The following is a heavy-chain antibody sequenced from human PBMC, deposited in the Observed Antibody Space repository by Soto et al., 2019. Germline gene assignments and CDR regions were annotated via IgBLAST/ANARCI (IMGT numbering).Heavy chain of an antibody. CDR3: AKGPGSNYFXY. V-gene: IGHV3-23*01. CDR2: ISGSGGST. Sequence: GGSLGLSCAAPEFTFGKYAMSWVRQAPGKGLEWVSTISGSGGSTYYADSVKGRFTISRDNSKNTLYLQMNSLRAEDTAVYYYAKGPGSNYFXYSGQGSLVXVSS. J-gene: IGHJ4*02. D-gene: IGHD4-4*01. CDR1: EFTFGKYA.